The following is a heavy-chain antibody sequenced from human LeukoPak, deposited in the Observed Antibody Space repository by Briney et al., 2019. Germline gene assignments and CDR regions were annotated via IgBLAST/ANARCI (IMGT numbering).Heavy chain of an antibody. V-gene: IGHV1-46*01. D-gene: IGHD3-22*01. CDR1: GYTFTSYY. J-gene: IGHJ4*02. CDR2: INPSGGST. Sequence: ASVKVSCKASGYTFTSYYMHWVRQAPGQGLEWMGIINPSGGSTSYAQKFQGRVTMTRDTSTSTVYMELSSLRSEDTAVYYCARWGGYYDSSGTFDYWGQGTLVTGSS. CDR3: ARWGGYYDSSGTFDY.